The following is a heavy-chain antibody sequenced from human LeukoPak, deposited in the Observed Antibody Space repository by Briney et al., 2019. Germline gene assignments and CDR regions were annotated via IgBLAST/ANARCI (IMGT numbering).Heavy chain of an antibody. D-gene: IGHD3-22*01. V-gene: IGHV3-33*01. CDR1: GFTFSSYG. CDR3: ARVRRYYDSSGQFDY. J-gene: IGHJ4*02. Sequence: GRSLRLSCAASGFTFSSYGMHWVRQAPGKGLEWVAVIWYDGSNKYYADSVKGRFTISRGNSKNTLYLQMNSLRAEDTAVYYCARVRRYYDSSGQFDYWGQGTLVTVSS. CDR2: IWYDGSNK.